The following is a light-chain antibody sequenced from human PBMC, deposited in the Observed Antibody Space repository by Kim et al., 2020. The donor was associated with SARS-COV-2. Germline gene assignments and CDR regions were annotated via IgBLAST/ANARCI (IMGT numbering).Light chain of an antibody. Sequence: DIQMTQSPSSVSASVGDRVTITCRASQDISSWLAWYQQKPGKAPKLLISAASSLQSGVPSRFSGSGSGTDFTLTISSLQPEEFASFYCQRADSFPLGFGGGTKVDIK. CDR1: QDISSW. V-gene: IGKV1-12*01. J-gene: IGKJ4*01. CDR3: QRADSFPLG. CDR2: AAS.